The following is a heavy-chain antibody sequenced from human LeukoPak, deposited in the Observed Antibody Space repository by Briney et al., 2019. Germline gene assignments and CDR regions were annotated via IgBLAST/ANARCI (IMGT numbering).Heavy chain of an antibody. CDR1: GLTFSSYG. Sequence: GRSLRLSCAASGLTFSSYGMHWVRQAPGKGLEWVAVISYDGSNKYYADSVKGRFTISRDNSKNTLYLQMNSLRAEDTAVYYCARDQYYDRRNVDFWGQGTLVTVSS. CDR2: ISYDGSNK. D-gene: IGHD3-22*01. CDR3: ARDQYYDRRNVDF. J-gene: IGHJ4*02. V-gene: IGHV3-30*03.